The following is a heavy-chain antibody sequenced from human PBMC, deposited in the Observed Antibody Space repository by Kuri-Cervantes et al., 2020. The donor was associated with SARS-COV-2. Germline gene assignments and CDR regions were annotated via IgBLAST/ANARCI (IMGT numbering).Heavy chain of an antibody. CDR1: GGSISSYY. CDR2: TYYSGST. J-gene: IGHJ3*02. V-gene: IGHV4-59*01. Sequence: SETLSLTCTVSGGSISSYYCSWIRQPPGKGLEWIGYTYYSGSTNYNPSLKSRVTISVDTSKNQFSLKLSSLTAADTAVYYCARVRIFGVPGFAFDIWGQGTMVTVSS. D-gene: IGHD3-3*01. CDR3: ARVRIFGVPGFAFDI.